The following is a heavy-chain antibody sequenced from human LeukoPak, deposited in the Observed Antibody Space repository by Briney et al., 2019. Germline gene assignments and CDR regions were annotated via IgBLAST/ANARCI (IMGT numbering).Heavy chain of an antibody. V-gene: IGHV3-23*01. CDR1: GFTFSSYA. Sequence: GGSLRLSCAASGFTFSSYAMSWVRQAPGKGLEWVSAISGSGGSTYYADSVKGRFTISRDNSKNTLYLQMNSLRAEDTAVYYCAKDGIEDSSGYYASPSDYWGQGTLVTDSS. J-gene: IGHJ4*02. D-gene: IGHD3-22*01. CDR2: ISGSGGST. CDR3: AKDGIEDSSGYYASPSDY.